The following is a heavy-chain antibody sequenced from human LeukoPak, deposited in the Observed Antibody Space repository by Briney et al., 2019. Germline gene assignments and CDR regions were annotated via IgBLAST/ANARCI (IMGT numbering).Heavy chain of an antibody. Sequence: GGSLRLSCAASGFTFSSYSMHWVRQAPGKGLEWVAVIWYDGSNKYYADSVKGRFTISRDNSKNTLYLQMNSLRAEDTAVYYCARDFLWGSPDYWGQGTLVTVSS. CDR3: ARDFLWGSPDY. D-gene: IGHD3-16*01. J-gene: IGHJ4*02. CDR2: IWYDGSNK. CDR1: GFTFSSYS. V-gene: IGHV3-33*01.